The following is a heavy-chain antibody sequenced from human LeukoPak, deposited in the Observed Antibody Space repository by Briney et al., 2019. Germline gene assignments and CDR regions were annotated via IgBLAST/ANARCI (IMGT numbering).Heavy chain of an antibody. CDR3: ARRSGIAVAGAFDY. V-gene: IGHV3-74*01. Sequence: GGSLRLSCAASGFTFSSYWMHWVRQAPGKGLLWVSRINSDGSRISYADSVKGRFTISRDNSKNTLYLQMNSLRAEDTAVYYCARRSGIAVAGAFDYWGQGTLVTVSS. CDR2: INSDGSRI. J-gene: IGHJ4*02. D-gene: IGHD6-19*01. CDR1: GFTFSSYW.